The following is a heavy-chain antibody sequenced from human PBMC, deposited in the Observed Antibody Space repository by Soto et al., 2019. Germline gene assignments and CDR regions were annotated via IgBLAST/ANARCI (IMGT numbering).Heavy chain of an antibody. Sequence: GESLKISCKASGYSFPNSWISWVRQMPGKGLEWMARIDPSDSYINYNPSFQGHVTISTDKSITTAYLQWSSLKASDTAMYYCARLSDVNDGSGYWTFDIWGQGTMVTVSS. CDR2: IDPSDSYI. CDR3: ARLSDVNDGSGYWTFDI. V-gene: IGHV5-10-1*01. CDR1: GYSFPNSW. D-gene: IGHD3-22*01. J-gene: IGHJ3*02.